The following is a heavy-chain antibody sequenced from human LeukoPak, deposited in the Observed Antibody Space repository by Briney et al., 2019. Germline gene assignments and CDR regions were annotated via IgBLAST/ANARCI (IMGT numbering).Heavy chain of an antibody. V-gene: IGHV3-23*01. Sequence: GGSLRLSCAASGFTFSSYAMSWVGQAPGKGLEWVSAISGSGGSTYYADSVKGRFTISRDNSKNTLYLQMNSLRAEDTAVYYCAQAPHYYDSSGYYLRWGQGTLVTVSS. CDR2: ISGSGGST. CDR1: GFTFSSYA. J-gene: IGHJ4*02. CDR3: AQAPHYYDSSGYYLR. D-gene: IGHD3-22*01.